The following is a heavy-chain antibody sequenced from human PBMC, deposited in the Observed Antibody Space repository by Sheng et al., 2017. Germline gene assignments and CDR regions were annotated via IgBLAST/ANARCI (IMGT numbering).Heavy chain of an antibody. CDR2: ISYDGSNK. D-gene: IGHD5-18*01. CDR1: GFTFSSYA. CDR3: AVKGGYSSRIDY. J-gene: IGHJ4*02. Sequence: QVQLVESGGGVVQPGRSLRLSCAASGFTFSSYAMHWVRQAPGKGLEWVAVISYDGSNKYYADSVKGRFTISRDNSKNTLYLQMNSLRAEDTAVYYCAVKGGYSSRIDYWGQGTLVTVSS. V-gene: IGHV3-30*04.